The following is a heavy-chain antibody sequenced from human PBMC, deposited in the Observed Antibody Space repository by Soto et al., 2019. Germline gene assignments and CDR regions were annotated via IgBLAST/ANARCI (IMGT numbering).Heavy chain of an antibody. CDR1: GYTFTSYG. CDR3: AGVDSSSWYSWFDP. D-gene: IGHD6-13*01. Sequence: ASVKVSCKASGYTFTSYGISWVRQAPGQGLEWMGWISAYNGNTNYAQKLQGRVTMTTDTSTSTAYMELRSLRSDDTAVYYCAGVDSSSWYSWFDPWGQGTLVTVSS. J-gene: IGHJ5*02. CDR2: ISAYNGNT. V-gene: IGHV1-18*04.